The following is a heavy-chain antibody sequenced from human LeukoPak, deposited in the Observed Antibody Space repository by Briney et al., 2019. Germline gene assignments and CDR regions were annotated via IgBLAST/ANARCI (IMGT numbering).Heavy chain of an antibody. CDR3: ARVNYYDSSGYFVLHAFDI. D-gene: IGHD3-22*01. CDR2: ISYDGSNK. CDR1: GFTFSSYG. Sequence: GGSLRLSCAASGFTFSSYGMHWVRQAPGKGLEWVAVISYDGSNKYYADSVKGRFTISRDNSKNSLYLQMNSLRAEDTAVYYCARVNYYDSSGYFVLHAFDIWGQGTMVTVSS. V-gene: IGHV3-30*03. J-gene: IGHJ3*02.